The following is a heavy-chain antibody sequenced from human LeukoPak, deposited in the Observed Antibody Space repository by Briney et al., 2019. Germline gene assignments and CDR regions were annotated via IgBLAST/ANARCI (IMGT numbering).Heavy chain of an antibody. D-gene: IGHD3-22*01. Sequence: SETLSLTCTVSGGSISSGDYYWSWIRQPPGKGLEWIGYIYYSGSTYYNPSLKSRVTIPVDTSKNQFSLKLSSVTAADTAVYYCARDSGSGYYYSYWYFDLWGRGTLVTVSS. V-gene: IGHV4-30-4*08. CDR3: ARDSGSGYYYSYWYFDL. CDR1: GGSISSGDYY. J-gene: IGHJ2*01. CDR2: IYYSGST.